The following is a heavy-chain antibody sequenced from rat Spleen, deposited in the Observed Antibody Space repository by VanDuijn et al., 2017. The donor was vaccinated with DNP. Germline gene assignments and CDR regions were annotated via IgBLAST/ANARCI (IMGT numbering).Heavy chain of an antibody. CDR1: GFTFSSYW. V-gene: IGHV5-58*01. CDR2: IDTDGGST. J-gene: IGHJ1*01. CDR3: ARHGRVTTVATYWYFDF. D-gene: IGHD1-3*01. Sequence: EVQLVESGGGLVQPGRSLKLSCVASGFTFSSYWMYWIRQAPGKGLEWVASIDTDGGSTYYRDSVRGRFTISRDNAKSTLYLQMNSLRSEDTATYFCARHGRVTTVATYWYFDFWGPGTMVTVSS.